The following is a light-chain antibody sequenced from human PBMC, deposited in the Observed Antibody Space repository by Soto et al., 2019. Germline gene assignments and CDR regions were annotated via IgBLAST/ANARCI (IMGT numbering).Light chain of an antibody. CDR3: MQALLPPWT. CDR2: LGS. V-gene: IGKV2-28*01. CDR1: QSLLHSNGYNY. J-gene: IGKJ1*01. Sequence: ENVMTQSPLSLPVTPGDPASISCRSSQSLLHSNGYNYLDWYLQKPGQSPQLLIYLGSNRASGVPDRFSGSGSGTDFTLKISRVEAEDVGVYYCMQALLPPWTFGQVTK.